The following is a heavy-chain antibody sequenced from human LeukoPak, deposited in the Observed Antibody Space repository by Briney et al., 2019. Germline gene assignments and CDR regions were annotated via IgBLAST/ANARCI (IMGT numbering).Heavy chain of an antibody. CDR3: ARTKSEPTYGQHHGLDN. CDR1: GISLSDHY. V-gene: IGHV3-11*01. J-gene: IGHJ4*02. Sequence: GGSLRLSCAASGISLSDHYMNWIRQAPGKGLEWLSYRSSSGRTIAYADSVKGRFTISRDNAKNSLWLQMNSLRADDTAVYYCARTKSEPTYGQHHGLDNWGQGTLVTVSS. CDR2: RSSSGRTI. D-gene: IGHD2-8*01.